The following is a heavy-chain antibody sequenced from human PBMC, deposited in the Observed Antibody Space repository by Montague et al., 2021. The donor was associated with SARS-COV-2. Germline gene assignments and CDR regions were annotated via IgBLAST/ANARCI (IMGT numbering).Heavy chain of an antibody. CDR3: ASLGSPAYRGGDCYLRDYGTDG. V-gene: IGHV4-39*01. D-gene: IGHD2-21*02. J-gene: IGHJ6*02. CDR1: GGSITSSAYS. Sequence: SETLSLTCTVSGGSITSSAYSWIWIRQAPGQGLDWIGTLYYSGNTYPNLSLQSRLSISMSTSQIQLSLKLNSVTAADTAVYSRASLGSPAYRGGDCYLRDYGTDGWGQGTRVTVSS. CDR2: LYYSGNT.